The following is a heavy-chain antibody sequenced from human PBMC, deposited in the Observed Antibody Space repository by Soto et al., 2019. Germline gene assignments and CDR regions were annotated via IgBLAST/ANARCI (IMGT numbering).Heavy chain of an antibody. Sequence: QVQLQQWGAGLLKPSETLSLNCAVTGGSLSGYYWSWIRQPPGKGLEWIGEVKDGGHTNYSPSLRGAVTISSDTANNPFSLRLNSVTAADTGVYYCARGQEGVVATHWDQGSLVTVSS. CDR2: VKDGGHT. D-gene: IGHD5-12*01. V-gene: IGHV4-34*01. CDR1: GGSLSGYY. CDR3: ARGQEGVVATH. J-gene: IGHJ4*02.